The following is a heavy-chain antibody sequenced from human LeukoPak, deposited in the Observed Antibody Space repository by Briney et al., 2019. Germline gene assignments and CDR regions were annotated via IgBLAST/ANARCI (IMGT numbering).Heavy chain of an antibody. Sequence: ASVKVSCKASGYTFINHDIDWVRQAAGQGLEWMGWMNSNSGNTGYAQKFQGRVTFTRDTSISTAYMELYSLTSDDTAVYYCARDEGSSWSAAGSWGQGTLVTVSS. D-gene: IGHD6-13*01. V-gene: IGHV1-8*03. CDR2: MNSNSGNT. CDR3: ARDEGSSWSAAGS. J-gene: IGHJ4*02. CDR1: GYTFINHD.